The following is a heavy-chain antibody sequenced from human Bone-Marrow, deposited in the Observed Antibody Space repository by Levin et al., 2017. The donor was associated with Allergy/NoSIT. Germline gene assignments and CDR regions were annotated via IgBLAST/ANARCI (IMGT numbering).Heavy chain of an antibody. V-gene: IGHV4-59*11. D-gene: IGHD2/OR15-2a*01. CDR3: ARDKGEDGNFYYAMDV. Sequence: SQTLSLTCTVSGGSIGTHYWNWIRQAPGKGLEWIGNIFFSGNTNYNHSLKSRVTLSLDTSKKQFSLRLRSVTAADTAVYYCARDKGEDGNFYYAMDVWGQGTTVTVSS. CDR1: GGSIGTHY. J-gene: IGHJ6*02. CDR2: IFFSGNT.